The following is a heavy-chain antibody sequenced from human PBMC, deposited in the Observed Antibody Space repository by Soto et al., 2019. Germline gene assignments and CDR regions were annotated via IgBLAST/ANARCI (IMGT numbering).Heavy chain of an antibody. J-gene: IGHJ5*02. V-gene: IGHV3-21*04. D-gene: IGHD4-17*01. CDR1: GFTFSSYS. CDR2: ISSSSDYI. CDR3: AKAMVTTFNWFDP. Sequence: PGGSLRLSCVASGFTFSSYSMNWVRQAPGKGLEWVSSISSSSDYIFYADSLKGRFTISRDNAKNSLYLQMNSLRAEDTAVYYCAKAMVTTFNWFDPWGQGTLVTVSS.